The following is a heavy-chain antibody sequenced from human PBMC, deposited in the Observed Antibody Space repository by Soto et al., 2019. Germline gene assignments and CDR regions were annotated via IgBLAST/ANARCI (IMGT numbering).Heavy chain of an antibody. CDR3: TTDRRSPYGDYEIDY. CDR2: IKSKTDGGTT. V-gene: IGHV3-15*07. D-gene: IGHD4-17*01. J-gene: IGHJ4*02. Sequence: EVQLVESGGGLVKPGGSLRLSCAASGFTFSNAWMNWVRQAPGKGLEWVGRIKSKTDGGTTDYAAPVKGRFTISRDDSKNTLYLQMNSLKTEDTAVYYCTTDRRSPYGDYEIDYWGQGTLVTVSS. CDR1: GFTFSNAW.